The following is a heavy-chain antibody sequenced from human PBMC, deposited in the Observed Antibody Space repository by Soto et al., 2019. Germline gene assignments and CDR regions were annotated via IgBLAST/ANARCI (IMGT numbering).Heavy chain of an antibody. J-gene: IGHJ6*02. CDR3: ARGHSTDCSNGVCSFFYNHEMDV. CDR1: GYSFTDYH. Sequence: QVPLVQSGAEVKKPGASVRVSCKDSGYSFTDYHIHWVRQAPGQGLAWLGRINPKSGGTSPAQTFQGWVTMTRDRSISTVYMELARLRSDDTPVYFSARGHSTDCSNGVCSFFYNHEMDVWGQGTTVTVSS. V-gene: IGHV1-2*04. D-gene: IGHD2-8*01. CDR2: INPKSGGT.